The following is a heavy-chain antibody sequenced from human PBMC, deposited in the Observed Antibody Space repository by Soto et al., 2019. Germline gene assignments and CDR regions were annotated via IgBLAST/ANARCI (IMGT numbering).Heavy chain of an antibody. Sequence: EVQLVESGGGLVQPGGSLRLSCATSGFILSDCAMNWVRQAPGKGLEWASYISSSSSVIDYADSVKGRFTVSEDNARNSLYLQMNSLRAEDTAVYYCARDLSWGSNWYYYMDVWGKGTTVTVSS. V-gene: IGHV3-48*01. J-gene: IGHJ6*03. CDR3: ARDLSWGSNWYYYMDV. D-gene: IGHD7-27*01. CDR2: ISSSSSVI. CDR1: GFILSDCA.